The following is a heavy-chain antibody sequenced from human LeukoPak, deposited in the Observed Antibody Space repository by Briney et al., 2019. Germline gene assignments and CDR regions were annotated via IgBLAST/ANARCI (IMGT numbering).Heavy chain of an antibody. J-gene: IGHJ4*02. CDR2: ISANGVAT. Sequence: RGGSLRLSCAASEFTFSSNTMNWVRQAPGTGLEWVSVISANGVATYYADSVTGRFTISRDNSRNTLYLQMNSLRAEDTAIYYCAKERRYFGSGLDSWGQGTLVTVSS. V-gene: IGHV3-23*01. D-gene: IGHD3-10*01. CDR3: AKERRYFGSGLDS. CDR1: EFTFSSNT.